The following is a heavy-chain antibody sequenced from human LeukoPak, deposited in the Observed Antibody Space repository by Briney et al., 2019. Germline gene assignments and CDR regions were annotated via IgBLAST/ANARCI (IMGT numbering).Heavy chain of an antibody. CDR2: INPNSGGT. V-gene: IGHV1-2*02. CDR1: GYTFTGYY. D-gene: IGHD3-10*01. J-gene: IGHJ4*02. CDR3: ARAEPLWFGEFDY. Sequence: ASVKVSCKASGYTFTGYYMHWVRQAPGQGLEWMGWINPNSGGTNYAQKFQGRVTMTRDTSISTAYMELSRLRSDDTAVYYCARAEPLWFGEFDYWGQGTLVTVSS.